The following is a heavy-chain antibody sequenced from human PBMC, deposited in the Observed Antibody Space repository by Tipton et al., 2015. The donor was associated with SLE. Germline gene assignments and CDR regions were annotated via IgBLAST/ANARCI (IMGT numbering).Heavy chain of an antibody. D-gene: IGHD3-3*01. J-gene: IGHJ4*02. Sequence: SLRLSCAASGFTFSTYGMHWVRQAPGKGLEWVAVISYDGINKYYADSVKGRFTISRDNSKKTLYLQMNSLRAEDTAVYYCAKAAYDFWSGYFASAVDSWGQGTLVTVSS. CDR1: GFTFSTYG. CDR2: ISYDGINK. CDR3: AKAAYDFWSGYFASAVDS. V-gene: IGHV3-30*18.